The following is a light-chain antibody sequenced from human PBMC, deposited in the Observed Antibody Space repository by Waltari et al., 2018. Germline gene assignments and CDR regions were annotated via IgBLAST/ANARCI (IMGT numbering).Light chain of an antibody. CDR1: YNVDVF. CDR3: QQSHGFPFT. CDR2: GAS. V-gene: IGKV1-39*01. Sequence: DIQMTQSPSSLSTSVGDRVTISCRSSYNVDVFLNWYQQKPGKAPKLLIYGASSLQSGFPSRFSGSGSGTDFTLTITSLQPEDSATYYCQQSHGFPFTFGQGTKLEIK. J-gene: IGKJ2*01.